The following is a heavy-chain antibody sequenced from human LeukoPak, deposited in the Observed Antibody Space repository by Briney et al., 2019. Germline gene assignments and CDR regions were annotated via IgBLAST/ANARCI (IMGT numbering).Heavy chain of an antibody. CDR1: EDSVSSNSAA. CDR3: ARGQGVVVKNYYYGMDV. CDR2: TYYRSKWYN. Sequence: SQTLSLTCAISEDSVSSNSAAWNWIRQSPSRGLEWLVRTYYRSKWYNDYAVSVKSRITINPDTSKNQFSLQLNSVTPEDTAVYYCARGQGVVVKNYYYGMDVWGQGTTVTVSS. V-gene: IGHV6-1*01. D-gene: IGHD3-22*01. J-gene: IGHJ6*02.